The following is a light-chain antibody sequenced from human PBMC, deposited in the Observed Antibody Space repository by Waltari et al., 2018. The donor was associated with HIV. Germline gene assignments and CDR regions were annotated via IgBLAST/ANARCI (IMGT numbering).Light chain of an antibody. V-gene: IGLV1-51*01. Sequence: QSVCTQPLPVTAAAGQQIATSCSPAIHNIWKQYVSRYQQPPRTAPKLLFFNDSIRPSGIPVRFSGSKSSTSATLGITGLQTGDEADYYCVSWDNSLSAYVFGSGTKVTVL. CDR1: IHNIWKQY. J-gene: IGLJ1*01. CDR2: NDS. CDR3: VSWDNSLSAYV.